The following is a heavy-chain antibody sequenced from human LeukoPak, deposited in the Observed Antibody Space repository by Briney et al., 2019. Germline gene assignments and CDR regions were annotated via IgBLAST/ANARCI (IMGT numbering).Heavy chain of an antibody. J-gene: IGHJ3*02. CDR2: IKQDGSEK. V-gene: IGHV3-7*01. D-gene: IGHD4-17*01. CDR1: GFTFSSYW. Sequence: GGSLRLSCAASGFTFSSYWMSWVRQAPGKGLEWVANIKQDGSEKYYVDSVKGRFTISRDNVKNSLYLQMNSLRAEDTAVYYCARGSFFGYGDLDAFDIWGQGTMVTVSS. CDR3: ARGSFFGYGDLDAFDI.